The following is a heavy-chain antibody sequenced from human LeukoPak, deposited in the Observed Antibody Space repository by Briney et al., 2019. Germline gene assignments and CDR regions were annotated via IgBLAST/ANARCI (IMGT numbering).Heavy chain of an antibody. CDR3: ASTPLRFWEWWGFDP. CDR1: GYTFTGYY. J-gene: IGHJ5*02. CDR2: INPNSGGT. D-gene: IGHD3-3*01. Sequence: GASVKVSCKASGYTFTGYYMHWVRQAPGQGLEWMGWINPNSGGTNYAQKFQGRVTMTRDTSISTAYMELSRLRSDDTAVYYCASTPLRFWEWWGFDPWGQGTLVTVSS. V-gene: IGHV1-2*02.